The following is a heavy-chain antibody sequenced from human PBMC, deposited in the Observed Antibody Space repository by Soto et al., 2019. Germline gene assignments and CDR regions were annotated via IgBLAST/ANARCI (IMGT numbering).Heavy chain of an antibody. Sequence: PGGSLRLSCAASGFTFSNAWMSWVRQAPGKGLEWVGRIKSKTDGGTTDYAAPVKGRFTISRDDSKNTLYLQMNSLKTEDTAVYYCTTYYYDSSGYYYALGYWGQGTLVTVSS. CDR2: IKSKTDGGTT. CDR1: GFTFSNAW. D-gene: IGHD3-22*01. J-gene: IGHJ4*02. V-gene: IGHV3-15*01. CDR3: TTYYYDSSGYYYALGY.